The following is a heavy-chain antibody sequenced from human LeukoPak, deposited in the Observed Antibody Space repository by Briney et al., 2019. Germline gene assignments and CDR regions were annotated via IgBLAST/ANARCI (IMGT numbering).Heavy chain of an antibody. CDR1: GGSISNNY. D-gene: IGHD2-2*01. V-gene: IGHV4-59*01. CDR3: ARLGGCSSTSCYVHWFDP. J-gene: IGHJ5*02. CDR2: IYYSGST. Sequence: SETLSLTCTVSGGSISNNYWSWIRQPPGKGLEWIGYIYYSGSTNYNPSLKSRITISVDTSKNQFSLKLYSVTAADTAVYYCARLGGCSSTSCYVHWFDPWGQGTLVTVSS.